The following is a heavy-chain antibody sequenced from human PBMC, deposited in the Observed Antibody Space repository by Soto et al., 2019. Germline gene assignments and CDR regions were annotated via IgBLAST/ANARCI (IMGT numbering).Heavy chain of an antibody. V-gene: IGHV3-33*01. CDR1: GFTFSSYG. CDR2: IWYDGSNK. J-gene: IGHJ4*02. Sequence: QVPLVESGGGVVQPGRSLRLSCAASGFTFSSYGMHWVRQAPGKGLEWVAVIWYDGSNKYYAESVKGRFTISRDNSKNTLYLQMNSLRAEDTAVYYCARDSHVGSGWQLTADYWGQGTLVTVSS. CDR3: ARDSHVGSGWQLTADY. D-gene: IGHD6-19*01.